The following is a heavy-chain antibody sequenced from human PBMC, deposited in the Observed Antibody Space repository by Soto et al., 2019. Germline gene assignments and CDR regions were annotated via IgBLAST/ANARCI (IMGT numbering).Heavy chain of an antibody. J-gene: IGHJ3*02. V-gene: IGHV1-8*02. D-gene: IGHD2-15*01. Sequence: ASVKVSCKASAYTFTTYDIKWVRQATGQGPEWLGWMHPNSGNTGYAQKFQGRVTMTRNTSISTANMELSSLRSEETAVYYCARVCSGGSCYSDAFDIWGQGTMVTVSS. CDR2: MHPNSGNT. CDR3: ARVCSGGSCYSDAFDI. CDR1: AYTFTTYD.